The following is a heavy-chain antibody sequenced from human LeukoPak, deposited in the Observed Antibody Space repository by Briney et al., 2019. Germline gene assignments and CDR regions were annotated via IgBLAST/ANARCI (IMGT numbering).Heavy chain of an antibody. Sequence: PGGSLRLSCAASRFSFSDYYMSWIRQAPGKGLEWVSYISSSGTIIYYADSVKGRFTISRDNAKNSLYLQMNSLRAEDTAVYYCAKDRPYSSGWYWYFDYWGQGTLVTVSS. CDR2: ISSSGTII. CDR1: RFSFSDYY. CDR3: AKDRPYSSGWYWYFDY. D-gene: IGHD6-19*01. V-gene: IGHV3-11*01. J-gene: IGHJ4*02.